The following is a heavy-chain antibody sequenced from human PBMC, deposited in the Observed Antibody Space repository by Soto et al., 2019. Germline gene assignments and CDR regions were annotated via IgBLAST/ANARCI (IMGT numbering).Heavy chain of an antibody. Sequence: QVQLVQSGAEVKKPGASVKVSCKASGYTFTSYGISWVRQAPGQGLEWMGWISAYNGNTNYAQKLQGRVTMTTDTSTSTAYMELRSLRYDDTAVYYCARDQDCSSTSCYLFFGMDVWGQGTTVTVSS. J-gene: IGHJ6*02. CDR3: ARDQDCSSTSCYLFFGMDV. V-gene: IGHV1-18*01. D-gene: IGHD2-2*01. CDR1: GYTFTSYG. CDR2: ISAYNGNT.